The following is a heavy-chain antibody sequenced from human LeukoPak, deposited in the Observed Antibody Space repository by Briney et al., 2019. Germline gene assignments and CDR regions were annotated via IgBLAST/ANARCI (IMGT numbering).Heavy chain of an antibody. J-gene: IGHJ4*02. CDR1: GGSFSGYY. CDR3: ARGHDYGDYEVFDY. CDR2: INHSGST. V-gene: IGHV4-34*01. Sequence: TETLSLTCAVYGGSFSGYYWSWIRQPPGKGLEWIGEINHSGSTNYNPSLKSRVTISVDTSKNQFSLKLSSVTAADTAVYYCARGHDYGDYEVFDYWCQGTLVTVSS. D-gene: IGHD4-17*01.